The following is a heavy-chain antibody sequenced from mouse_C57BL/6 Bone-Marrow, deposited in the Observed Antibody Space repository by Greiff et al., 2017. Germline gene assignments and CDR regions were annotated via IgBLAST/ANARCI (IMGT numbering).Heavy chain of an antibody. CDR1: GFSFNTYS. CDR2: IRSKSNNYAT. CDR3: VGDGYYGLFDY. D-gene: IGHD2-3*01. Sequence: EVKLVESGGGLVQPKGSLKLSCAASGFSFNTYSMNWVRQAPGKGLEWVARIRSKSNNYATYYADSVKDRFTISRDDSESMLYLQMNNLKTEDTAMYDCVGDGYYGLFDYWGQGTTLTVSS. J-gene: IGHJ2*01. V-gene: IGHV10-1*01.